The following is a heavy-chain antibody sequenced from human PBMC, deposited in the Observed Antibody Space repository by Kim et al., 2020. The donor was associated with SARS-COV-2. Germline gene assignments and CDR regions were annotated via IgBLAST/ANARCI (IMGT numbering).Heavy chain of an antibody. Sequence: GGSLRLSCAASGFTFSSYWMSWVRQAPGKGLEWVANIKQDGSEKYYVDSVKGRFTISRDNAKNSLYLQMNSLRAEDTAVYYCAREKTSSPALRYFDWLPSFDYWGQGTLVTVSS. J-gene: IGHJ4*02. CDR2: IKQDGSEK. CDR1: GFTFSSYW. D-gene: IGHD3-9*01. V-gene: IGHV3-7*01. CDR3: AREKTSSPALRYFDWLPSFDY.